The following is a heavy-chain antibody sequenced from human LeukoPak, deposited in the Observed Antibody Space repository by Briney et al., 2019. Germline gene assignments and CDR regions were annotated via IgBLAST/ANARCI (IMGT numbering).Heavy chain of an antibody. CDR1: GGSISSYY. Sequence: PSETLSLTCPVSGGSISSYYWSWIRRPPGKGLEWIGYIYYSGSTNYNPSLKSRVTISVDTSKNQFSLKLSSVTAADTAVYYCAAGYSYGPLRFDYWGQGTLVTVSS. J-gene: IGHJ4*02. CDR3: AAGYSYGPLRFDY. CDR2: IYYSGST. D-gene: IGHD5-18*01. V-gene: IGHV4-59*01.